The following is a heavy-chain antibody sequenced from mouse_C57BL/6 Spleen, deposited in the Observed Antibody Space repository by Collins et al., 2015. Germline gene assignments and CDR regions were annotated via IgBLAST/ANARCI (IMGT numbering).Heavy chain of an antibody. Sequence: DVQLVESGGGLVRPGGSRKLSCAASGFTFSSFGMHWVRQAPEKGLEWVAYISSGSSTIYYADTVKGRFTISRDNPKNTLFLQMTSLRSEDTAMYYCARSWYYGSTWFAYWGQGTLVTVSA. V-gene: IGHV5-17*02. CDR2: ISSGSSTI. J-gene: IGHJ3*01. CDR1: GFTFSSFG. D-gene: IGHD1-1*01. CDR3: ARSWYYGSTWFAY.